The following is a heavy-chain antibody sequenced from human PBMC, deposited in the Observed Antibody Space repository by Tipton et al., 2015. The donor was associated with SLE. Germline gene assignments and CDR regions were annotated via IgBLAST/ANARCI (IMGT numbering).Heavy chain of an antibody. J-gene: IGHJ4*02. V-gene: IGHV4-61*02. Sequence: TLSLTCTVSGGSISSGSYYWSWIRQPAGKGLEWIGRIYTSGSTNYNPSLKSRVTISVDTSKNQFSLKLSSVTAADTAVYYCARLSGWNYFDYWGQGTLVTVSS. D-gene: IGHD6-25*01. CDR2: IYTSGST. CDR1: GGSISSGSYY. CDR3: ARLSGWNYFDY.